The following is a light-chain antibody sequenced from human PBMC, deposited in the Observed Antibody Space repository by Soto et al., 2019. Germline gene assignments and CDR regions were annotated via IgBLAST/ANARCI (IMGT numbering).Light chain of an antibody. CDR3: QQYNNWPRT. Sequence: EIVLTKSTATLSLSPGERATLSFRASLGGSSNFACYQQKPGQAPRLIIYGASTRAHGSPARFSGSGSGTEFTRTISSLQSEDFAVYYGQQYNNWPRTFGQGTKVDIK. V-gene: IGKV3-15*01. CDR1: LGGSSN. J-gene: IGKJ1*01. CDR2: GAS.